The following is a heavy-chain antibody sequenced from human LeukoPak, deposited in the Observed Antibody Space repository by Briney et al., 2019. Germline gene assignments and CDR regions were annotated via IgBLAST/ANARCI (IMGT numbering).Heavy chain of an antibody. D-gene: IGHD5/OR15-5a*01. CDR3: ARGDGVYVY. CDR2: IYFGGTT. V-gene: IGHV3-53*01. CDR1: GFTVSSNY. J-gene: IGHJ4*02. Sequence: GVSLRLSCAASGFTVSSNYMTWVRQAPGQGLEWVSVIYFGGTTYDADSVKGRFTVSRDNSKNTVYLPMNSLRVEDTAVYYCARGDGVYVYWGQGTLVTVSS.